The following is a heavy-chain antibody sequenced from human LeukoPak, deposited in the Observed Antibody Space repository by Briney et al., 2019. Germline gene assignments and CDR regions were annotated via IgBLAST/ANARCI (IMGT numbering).Heavy chain of an antibody. CDR1: GFTFSSYS. V-gene: IGHV3-7*01. J-gene: IGHJ4*02. CDR2: IQQDGIKK. Sequence: GGSLRLSCAASGFTFSSYSMNWVRQAPGKGLEWVANIQQDGIKKYYVDSVEGRFTISRENAKNSLFLQMSSLRADDTAVYYCGRELDGSVDYWGQGTLVTVSS. D-gene: IGHD3-10*01. CDR3: GRELDGSVDY.